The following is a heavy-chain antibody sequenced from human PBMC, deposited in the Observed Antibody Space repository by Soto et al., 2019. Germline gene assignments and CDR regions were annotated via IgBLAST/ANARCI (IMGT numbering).Heavy chain of an antibody. CDR3: ATVAVTGISIDY. Sequence: ASVKVSCKASGYTFTSYDINWVRQATGQGLEWMGWMNPNSGNTGYAQKFQGRVTMTRNTSISTAYMELSSLRSEDTAVYYCATVAVTGISIDYWGQGTLVTVSS. V-gene: IGHV1-8*01. D-gene: IGHD6-19*01. CDR2: MNPNSGNT. CDR1: GYTFTSYD. J-gene: IGHJ4*02.